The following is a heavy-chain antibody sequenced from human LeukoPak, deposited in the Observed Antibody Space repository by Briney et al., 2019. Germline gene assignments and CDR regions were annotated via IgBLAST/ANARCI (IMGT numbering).Heavy chain of an antibody. V-gene: IGHV4-4*02. CDR1: GGSISSSNW. J-gene: IGHJ4*02. D-gene: IGHD3-22*01. CDR2: IYHSGST. Sequence: PSGTLSLTCAVSGGSISSSNWWSWVRQPPGKGLEWIGEIYHSGSTNYNPSLKSRVTMSVDTSKNQFSLKLSSVTAADTAVYFCARNYYDTKKPWDWGQGTLVTVSS. CDR3: ARNYYDTKKPWD.